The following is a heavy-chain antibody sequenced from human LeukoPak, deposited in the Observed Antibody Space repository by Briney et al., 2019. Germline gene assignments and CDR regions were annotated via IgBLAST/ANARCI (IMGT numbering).Heavy chain of an antibody. CDR2: INHSGST. Sequence: SETLFLTCAVYGGSFSGYYWSWIRQPPGKGLEWIGEINHSGSTNYNPSLKSRVTISVDTSKNQFSLKLSSVTAADTAVYYCARPYGDYVGVDYYYYMDVWGKGTTVTVSS. D-gene: IGHD4-17*01. CDR1: GGSFSGYY. J-gene: IGHJ6*03. V-gene: IGHV4-34*01. CDR3: ARPYGDYVGVDYYYYMDV.